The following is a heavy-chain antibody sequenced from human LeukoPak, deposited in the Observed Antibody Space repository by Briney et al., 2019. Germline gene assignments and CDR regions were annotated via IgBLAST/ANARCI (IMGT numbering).Heavy chain of an antibody. D-gene: IGHD1-26*01. V-gene: IGHV1-18*01. CDR3: ARGGRWELPRPYAFDI. CDR2: ISIYNCHT. J-gene: IGHJ3*02. Sequence: GASVKVSCKASGYTFTNYGISWVRQAPGQGLEGMGWISIYNCHTNYAQKLQGRVTVTTDTSTSTAYMDLRSLKSDDTAVYYCARGGRWELPRPYAFDIWGQGTMVTVSS. CDR1: GYTFTNYG.